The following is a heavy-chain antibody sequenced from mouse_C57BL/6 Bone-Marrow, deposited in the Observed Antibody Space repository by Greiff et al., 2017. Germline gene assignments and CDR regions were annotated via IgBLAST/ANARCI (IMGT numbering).Heavy chain of an antibody. J-gene: IGHJ2*01. CDR3: ARGYYYGSSQYYCDY. CDR2: IYPGSGST. Sequence: QVQLQQPGAELVKPGASVKMSCKASGYTFTSYWITWVKQRPGQGLEWIGDIYPGSGSTNYNEKFKSKATLTVDTSASTAYMQLSSLTSEDSAVYYCARGYYYGSSQYYCDYWGQGTTLTVSS. V-gene: IGHV1-55*01. CDR1: GYTFTSYW. D-gene: IGHD1-1*01.